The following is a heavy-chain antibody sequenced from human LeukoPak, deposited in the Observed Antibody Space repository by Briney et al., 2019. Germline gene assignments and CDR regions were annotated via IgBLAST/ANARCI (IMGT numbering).Heavy chain of an antibody. CDR1: GGSISNGDYY. CDR3: ARDHSSGVDY. Sequence: SETLSLTCTVSGGSISNGDYYWSWIRQPPGKGLEWIGYIYYSGSTYYNPSLKSRVTISVDTSKNQFSLKLSSVTAADTAVYYCARDHSSGVDYWGQGTLVTVSS. D-gene: IGHD5-18*01. J-gene: IGHJ4*02. CDR2: IYYSGST. V-gene: IGHV4-30-4*08.